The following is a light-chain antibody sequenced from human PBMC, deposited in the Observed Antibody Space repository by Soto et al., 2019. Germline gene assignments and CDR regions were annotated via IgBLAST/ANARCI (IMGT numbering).Light chain of an antibody. CDR3: QQYNSYSPWT. CDR2: GAS. J-gene: IGKJ1*01. V-gene: IGKV3-15*01. Sequence: EVVMTQSPATLSVSPGERATLSCRASQTISTNLAWYQQKPGQAPRLLIYGASTRAAGIPARFSGSGSGTEFTLIISSLQPDDFATYYCQQYNSYSPWTFGQGTKVDI. CDR1: QTISTN.